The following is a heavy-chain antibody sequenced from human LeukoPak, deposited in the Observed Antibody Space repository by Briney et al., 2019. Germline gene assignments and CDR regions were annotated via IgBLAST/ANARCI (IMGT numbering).Heavy chain of an antibody. CDR1: GGSISSGDYY. CDR3: ARDLKSPSYLDWFDP. CDR2: IHYSGNSGSS. Sequence: SETLSLTCTVSGGSISSGDYYWTWIRQPPGKGLEWIGYIHYSGNSGSSYYNPSLKSRVAISVDTSRNQFSLNVTSVTAADTVVYYCARDLKSPSYLDWFDPWGQGTLVTVSS. V-gene: IGHV4-30-4*01. D-gene: IGHD3-16*02. J-gene: IGHJ5*02.